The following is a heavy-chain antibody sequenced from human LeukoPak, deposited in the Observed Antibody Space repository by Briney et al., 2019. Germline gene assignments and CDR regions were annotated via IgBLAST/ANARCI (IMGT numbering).Heavy chain of an antibody. J-gene: IGHJ3*02. CDR3: AKDLPSMHYDSSAESDI. CDR2: ISGSGGST. D-gene: IGHD3-22*01. V-gene: IGHV3-23*01. Sequence: GGSLRLSCAASGFTFSSYAMSWVRQAPGKGLEWVSAISGSGGSTYYADSVKGRFTISRDNSKNTLYLQMNSLRAEDTAVYYCAKDLPSMHYDSSAESDIWGQGTMVTVSS. CDR1: GFTFSSYA.